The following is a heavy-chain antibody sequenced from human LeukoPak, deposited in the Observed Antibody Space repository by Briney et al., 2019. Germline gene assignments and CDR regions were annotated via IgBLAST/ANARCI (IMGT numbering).Heavy chain of an antibody. CDR1: GFIFSSYW. CDR3: ARRALRYCSSTSCPAQYYGVDV. V-gene: IGHV3-7*03. D-gene: IGHD2-2*01. CDR2: IREDGSEK. J-gene: IGHJ6*04. Sequence: GGSLRLSCAASGFIFSSYWMSWVRQAPGKGLEWVANIREDGSEKYYVDSVKGRFTISRDNAKNSLYLQTNSLRAEDTAVYYCARRALRYCSSTSCPAQYYGVDVWGKGTTVTVSS.